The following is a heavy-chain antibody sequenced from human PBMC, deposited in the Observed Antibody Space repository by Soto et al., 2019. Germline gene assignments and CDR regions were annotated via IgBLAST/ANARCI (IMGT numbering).Heavy chain of an antibody. Sequence: QVQLQQWGAGLLKPSETLSLTCAVYGGSFSGYYWSWIRQPPGKGLEWIGEINHSGSTNYNPSLKSRATISVDTSKNQFSLKLSSVTAADTAVYYCARGRYFDYWGQGTLVTVSS. CDR1: GGSFSGYY. J-gene: IGHJ4*02. V-gene: IGHV4-34*01. CDR3: ARGRYFDY. CDR2: INHSGST.